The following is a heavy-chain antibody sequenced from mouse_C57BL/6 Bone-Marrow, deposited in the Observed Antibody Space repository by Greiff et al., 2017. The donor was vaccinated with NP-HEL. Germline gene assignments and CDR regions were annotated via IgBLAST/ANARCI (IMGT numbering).Heavy chain of an antibody. V-gene: IGHV5-9-1*02. CDR1: GFTFSSYA. CDR2: ISSGGDYI. Sequence: EVQLVESGEGLVKPGGSLKLSCAASGFTFSSYAMSWVRQTPEKRLEWVAYISSGGDYIYYADTVKGRFTISRDNARNTLYLQMSSLKSEDTAMYYCTRITTVVGGFDYWGQGTTLTVSS. CDR3: TRITTVVGGFDY. D-gene: IGHD1-1*01. J-gene: IGHJ2*01.